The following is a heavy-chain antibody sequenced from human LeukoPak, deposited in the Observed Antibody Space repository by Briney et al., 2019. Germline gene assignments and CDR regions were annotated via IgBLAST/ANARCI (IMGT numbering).Heavy chain of an antibody. CDR2: FDPEDGET. J-gene: IGHJ4*02. Sequence: ASVKVSCKVSGYTLTELSTHWVRQAPGKGLEWMGGFDPEDGETIYAQKFQGRVTMTEDTSTDTAYMELSSLRSEDTAVYYCATSYSGHDFPSYWGQGTLVTVSS. V-gene: IGHV1-24*01. CDR1: GYTLTELS. CDR3: ATSYSGHDFPSY. D-gene: IGHD5-12*01.